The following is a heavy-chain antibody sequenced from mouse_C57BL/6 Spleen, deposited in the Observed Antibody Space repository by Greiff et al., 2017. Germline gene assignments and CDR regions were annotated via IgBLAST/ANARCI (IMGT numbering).Heavy chain of an antibody. V-gene: IGHV1-55*01. J-gene: IGHJ1*03. CDR2: IYPGSGST. CDR3: ARDYGSRSHWYFDV. CDR1: GYTFTSYW. D-gene: IGHD1-1*01. Sequence: QVQLQQPGAELVKPGASVKMSCKASGYTFTSYWITWVKQRPGQGLEWIGDIYPGSGSTNYNEKFKSKATLTVDTSSSTAYMQLSSLTSEDSAVYYSARDYGSRSHWYFDVWGTGTTVTVS.